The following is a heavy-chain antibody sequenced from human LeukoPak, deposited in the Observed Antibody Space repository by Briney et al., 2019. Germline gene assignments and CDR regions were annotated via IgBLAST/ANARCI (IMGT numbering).Heavy chain of an antibody. CDR3: ARSRLYSSGWFP. CDR2: INPNSGGT. Sequence: ASAKVSCKASGYTFSDYYMHWVRQAPGQGLEWMGWINPNSGGTNYAQKFQGRVTMTRDTSISTAYMELSRLRSDDTAVYYCARSRLYSSGWFPWGQGTLVTVSS. D-gene: IGHD6-19*01. V-gene: IGHV1-2*02. J-gene: IGHJ5*02. CDR1: GYTFSDYY.